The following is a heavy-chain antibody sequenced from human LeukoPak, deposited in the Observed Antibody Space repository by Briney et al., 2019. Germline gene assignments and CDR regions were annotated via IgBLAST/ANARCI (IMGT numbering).Heavy chain of an antibody. D-gene: IGHD1-26*01. CDR1: GFTFSSYG. V-gene: IGHV3-33*08. CDR2: IWYDGTNE. J-gene: IGHJ4*02. CDR3: ARDHHIVGATEIDY. Sequence: PGRSLRLSCAASGFTFSSYGMHWVRQAPGKGLEWVAVIWYDGTNEYYADSVKGRFTISRDNSKNTLYLQMNSLRAEDTAVYYCARDHHIVGATEIDYWGQGTLVTVSS.